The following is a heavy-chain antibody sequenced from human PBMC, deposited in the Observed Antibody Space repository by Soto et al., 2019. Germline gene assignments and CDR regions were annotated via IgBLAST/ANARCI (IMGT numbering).Heavy chain of an antibody. CDR2: IIPIFGTA. Sequence: ASVKVSCKASGGTFSSYAISWVRQAPGQGLEWMGGIIPIFGTANYAQKFQGRVTITADKSTSTAYMELSSLRSEDTAVYYCARVPWIQLGYYYGIDVWGQGTPVTVYS. CDR3: ARVPWIQLGYYYGIDV. CDR1: GGTFSSYA. D-gene: IGHD5-18*01. V-gene: IGHV1-69*06. J-gene: IGHJ6*02.